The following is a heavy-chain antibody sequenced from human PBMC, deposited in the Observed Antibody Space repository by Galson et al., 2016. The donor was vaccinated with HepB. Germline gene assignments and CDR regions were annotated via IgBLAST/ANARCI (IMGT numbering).Heavy chain of an antibody. CDR1: GYSFTSYL. D-gene: IGHD6-19*01. J-gene: IGHJ4*02. CDR3: ARRKFSPGYGSGWYYFDY. CDR2: IDPRDSYP. Sequence: QSGAEVKKPGESLRISCKGSGYSFTSYLINWVRQTPGKGLEWMGKIDPRDSYPQYNPPFQGHVTISTDKSVSTVYLEWSSLQAADTAMYYCARRKFSPGYGSGWYYFDYWGQGTLVTVSS. V-gene: IGHV5-10-1*01.